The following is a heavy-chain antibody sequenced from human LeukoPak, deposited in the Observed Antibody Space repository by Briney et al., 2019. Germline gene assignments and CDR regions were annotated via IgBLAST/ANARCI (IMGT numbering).Heavy chain of an antibody. CDR3: AIASQTYYYDSSGRGGFDY. CDR1: GYTFTSYG. D-gene: IGHD3-22*01. J-gene: IGHJ4*02. V-gene: IGHV1-18*01. CDR2: ISAYNGNK. Sequence: AASVKVSCKASGYTFTSYGISWVRQAPGQGLEWMGWISAYNGNKNYAQKLQGRVTMTTDTSTSTAYMELRSLRSDDTAVYYCAIASQTYYYDSSGRGGFDYWGQGTLVTVSS.